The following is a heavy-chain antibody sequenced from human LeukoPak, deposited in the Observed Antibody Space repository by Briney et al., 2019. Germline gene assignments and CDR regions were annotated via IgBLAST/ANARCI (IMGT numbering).Heavy chain of an antibody. CDR3: SRGSGWLSVY. Sequence: GGALRLSCTASGFTFGEYLMRGLGQAPGKEVECICFISGETTEYAASVKGRFTISRDDSTSIAYLQMNSLTTEDTAVYYCSRGSGWLSVYWGQGTLVTVSS. D-gene: IGHD6-19*01. J-gene: IGHJ4*02. V-gene: IGHV3-49*03. CDR2: ISGETT. CDR1: GFTFGEYL.